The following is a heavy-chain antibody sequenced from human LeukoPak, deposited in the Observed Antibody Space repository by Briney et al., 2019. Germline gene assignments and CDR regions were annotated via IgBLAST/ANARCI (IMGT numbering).Heavy chain of an antibody. J-gene: IGHJ5*02. CDR3: ARGTFATPFSWFDP. Sequence: SVKVSCKASGGTFSSYAISWVRQAPGQGLEWTGGIIPIFGTANYAQKFQGRVTITADKSTSTAYMELSSLRSEDTAVYYCARGTFATPFSWFDPWGQGTLVTVSS. CDR2: IIPIFGTA. D-gene: IGHD3-16*01. V-gene: IGHV1-69*06. CDR1: GGTFSSYA.